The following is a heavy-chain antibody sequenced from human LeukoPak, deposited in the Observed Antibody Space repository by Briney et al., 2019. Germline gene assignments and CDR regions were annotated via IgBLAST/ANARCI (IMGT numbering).Heavy chain of an antibody. CDR1: GGSISSGSYY. CDR2: IYTSGST. D-gene: IGHD3-10*01. J-gene: IGHJ3*02. V-gene: IGHV4-61*02. CDR3: ARDPQITMVRGVIITHQHGGAFDI. Sequence: SETQSLTCTVSGGSISSGSYYWSWIRQPAGKGLEWIGRIYTSGSTNYNPSLKSRVTISVDTSKNQFSLKLSSVTAADTAVYYCARDPQITMVRGVIITHQHGGAFDIWGQGTMVTVSS.